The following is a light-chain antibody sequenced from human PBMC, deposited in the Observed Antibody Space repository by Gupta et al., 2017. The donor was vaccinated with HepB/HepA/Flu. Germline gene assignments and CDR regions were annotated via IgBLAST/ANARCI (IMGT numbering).Light chain of an antibody. V-gene: IGKV2-28*01. CDR2: LAS. J-gene: IGKJ1*01. CDR1: QSLLHTNGNNY. CDR3: MQSRQMWT. Sequence: DVVMTQSPLSLPVTPGEPASISCRSSQSLLHTNGNNYLEWYLQRPGQSPQLLIYLASNRASGVPDRCSGSGSGTDFTLKISRVEAEDVGVYYCMQSRQMWTFGQGTKVEIK.